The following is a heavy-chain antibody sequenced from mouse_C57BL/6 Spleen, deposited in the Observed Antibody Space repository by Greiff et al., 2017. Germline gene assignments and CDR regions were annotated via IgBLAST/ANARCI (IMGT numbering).Heavy chain of an antibody. Sequence: VQLQQSGPELVKPGASVKISCKASGYSFTSYYIHWVKQRPGQGLEWIGWIYPGSGNTKYNEKFKGKATLTADTSSSTAYMQLSSLTSEDSAVXYCARGDGSPFAYWGQGTLVTVSA. V-gene: IGHV1-66*01. CDR1: GYSFTSYY. D-gene: IGHD1-1*01. CDR3: ARGDGSPFAY. J-gene: IGHJ3*01. CDR2: IYPGSGNT.